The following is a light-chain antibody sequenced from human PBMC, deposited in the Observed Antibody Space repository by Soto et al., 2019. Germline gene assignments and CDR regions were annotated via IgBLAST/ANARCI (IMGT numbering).Light chain of an antibody. Sequence: EIVMTQSPSTLSVSLGERATLSCRASQSMNNNLAWYQQKPGQAPRLLIYHASTRATGIPARFSGSGSGTEFTLTISSLQSEDFATYYCQQYNNWPLTFGGGTKVEIK. CDR2: HAS. V-gene: IGKV3-15*01. J-gene: IGKJ4*01. CDR1: QSMNNN. CDR3: QQYNNWPLT.